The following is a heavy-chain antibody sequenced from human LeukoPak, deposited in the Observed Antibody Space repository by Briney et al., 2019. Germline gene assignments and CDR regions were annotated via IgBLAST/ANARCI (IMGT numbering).Heavy chain of an antibody. CDR2: INHSGST. Sequence: SGTLSLTCAVYGGSFSGYYWSWIRQPPGKGLEWIGEINHSGSTNYNPSLKSRVTISVDTSKNQFSLKLSSVTAADTAVYYCARQNGVGLFSLPGGQGILVTVSS. CDR1: GGSFSGYY. V-gene: IGHV4-34*01. J-gene: IGHJ4*02. D-gene: IGHD2-8*01. CDR3: ARQNGVGLFSLP.